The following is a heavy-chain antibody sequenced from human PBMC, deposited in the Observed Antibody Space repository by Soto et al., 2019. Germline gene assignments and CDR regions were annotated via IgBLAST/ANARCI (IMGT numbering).Heavy chain of an antibody. D-gene: IGHD6-19*01. CDR2: IWYDGSNE. CDR3: ARRFSSGWYADY. V-gene: IGHV3-33*01. Sequence: QVQLVESGGGVVQPGRSLRLSCAASGFTFSGYGMHWVRQAPGKGLEWVAVIWYDGSNENYADTVKGRFTISRDNSKNTLSLQMNSLREEDTAVYYCARRFSSGWYADYWGQGTLVTVSS. CDR1: GFTFSGYG. J-gene: IGHJ4*02.